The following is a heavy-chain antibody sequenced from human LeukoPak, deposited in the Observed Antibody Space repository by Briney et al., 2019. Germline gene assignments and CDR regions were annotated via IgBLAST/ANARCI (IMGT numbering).Heavy chain of an antibody. J-gene: IGHJ4*02. CDR1: GFTFSSYG. Sequence: PGGSLRLSCAASGFTFSSYGMHWARQAPGKGLEWVAVISYDGSNKYYADSVKGRFTISRDNSKNTLYLQMNSLRAEDTAVYYCAKGGWYGSYWGQGTLVTVSS. CDR3: AKGGWYGSY. V-gene: IGHV3-30*18. CDR2: ISYDGSNK. D-gene: IGHD6-19*01.